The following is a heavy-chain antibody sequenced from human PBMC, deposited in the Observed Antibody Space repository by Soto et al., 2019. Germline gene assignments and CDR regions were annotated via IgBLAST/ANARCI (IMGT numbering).Heavy chain of an antibody. V-gene: IGHV3-9*01. CDR2: ISWNSGSI. J-gene: IGHJ4*02. Sequence: EVQLVESGGGLVQPGRSLRLSCAASGFTFDDYAMHWVRQAPGKGLEWVSGISWNSGSIGYADSVKGRFTISRDNAKNPLDLQMNSLRAEDTALYYCAAGEGTYWGQGTLVTVSS. CDR1: GFTFDDYA. D-gene: IGHD3-10*01. CDR3: AAGEGTY.